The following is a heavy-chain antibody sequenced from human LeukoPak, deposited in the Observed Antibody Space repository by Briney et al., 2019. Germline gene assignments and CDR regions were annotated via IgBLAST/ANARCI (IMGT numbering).Heavy chain of an antibody. D-gene: IGHD3-22*01. Sequence: PSETLSLTCAVSGYSINSGYFWGWIRQPPGKGLECIGSMYHSGSTYHNPSLESQVTISVDTSKNQFSLKLTSVTAADTAVYYCARHRLFDSSGYYYDFDYWGQGTLVTVSS. CDR3: ARHRLFDSSGYYYDFDY. J-gene: IGHJ4*02. V-gene: IGHV4-38-2*01. CDR1: GYSINSGYF. CDR2: MYHSGST.